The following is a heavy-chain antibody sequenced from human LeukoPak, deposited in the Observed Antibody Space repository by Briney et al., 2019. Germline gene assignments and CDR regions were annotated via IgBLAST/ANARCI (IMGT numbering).Heavy chain of an antibody. V-gene: IGHV3-30*02. D-gene: IGHD3-10*01. CDR3: VSMVRGIGY. J-gene: IGHJ4*02. Sequence: GGSLRLSCAASGFTFSNYGMHGVRQAPGKGLEWVAFVRFDGSNTYYGDSVKGRFTISRDNSKNSVYLQLNSLRPEDTAMYYCVSMVRGIGYWGQGTLVTVSS. CDR1: GFTFSNYG. CDR2: VRFDGSNT.